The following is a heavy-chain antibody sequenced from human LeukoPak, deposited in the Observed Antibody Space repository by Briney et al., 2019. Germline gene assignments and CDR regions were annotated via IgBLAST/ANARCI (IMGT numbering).Heavy chain of an antibody. CDR1: GYTFSDYD. D-gene: IGHD2-21*01. V-gene: IGHV1-8*01. CDR2: MNPTSGDT. J-gene: IGHJ6*03. Sequence: DSVKVSCKASGYTFSDYDVNWVRQAPGQGLEWMGWMNPTSGDTGYAQKFQGRVTMTRSMSRNTAYMELSRLKSEDTAVYFCARVVMKAFYYYYMDVWGKGTTIIISS. CDR3: ARVVMKAFYYYYMDV.